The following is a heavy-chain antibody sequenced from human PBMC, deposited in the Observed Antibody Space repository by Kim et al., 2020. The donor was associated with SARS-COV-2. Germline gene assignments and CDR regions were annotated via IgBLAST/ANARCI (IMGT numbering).Heavy chain of an antibody. D-gene: IGHD6-19*01. J-gene: IGHJ3*02. CDR3: ARDGDLYSSGKDAFDI. CDR2: IKQDGNQK. V-gene: IGHV3-7*01. Sequence: WGSLRLSCAASGFTFSSYWMTWVRQAPGKGLEWVANIKQDGNQKYYVDSVKGRCTISRDNAKNSLYLQMNSLRAEDTAVYYCARDGDLYSSGKDAFDIWGQGTMLTVSS. CDR1: GFTFSSYW.